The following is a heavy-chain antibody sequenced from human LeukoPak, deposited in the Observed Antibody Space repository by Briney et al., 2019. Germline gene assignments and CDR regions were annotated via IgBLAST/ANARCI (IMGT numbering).Heavy chain of an antibody. CDR3: ARGYCSGGSCYKYYYYYYGLDV. Sequence: GESLKISCKASGYTFSTYWLAWVRQMPGKGLEWMGIIWPGDSDTRYSPSFQGQVTISADKSISTAYLQWSGLKASDTAINYCARGYCSGGSCYKYYYYYYGLDVWGQGTTVTVSS. J-gene: IGHJ6*02. V-gene: IGHV5-51*01. CDR2: IWPGDSDT. CDR1: GYTFSTYW. D-gene: IGHD2-15*01.